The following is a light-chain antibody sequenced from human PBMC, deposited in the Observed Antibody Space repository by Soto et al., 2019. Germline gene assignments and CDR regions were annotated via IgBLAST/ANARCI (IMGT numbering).Light chain of an antibody. V-gene: IGKV3-15*01. CDR1: QSVSSN. Sequence: IVMTQSPATLSVSPGERATLSCRASQSVSSNLAWYQQKPGQSPRLLIYGASTRATGIPARFSGSGSGTASTLTISSLQTEDSAVYYYQQYKKWFRTTFGGGTKVEIK. J-gene: IGKJ4*01. CDR2: GAS. CDR3: QQYKKWFRTT.